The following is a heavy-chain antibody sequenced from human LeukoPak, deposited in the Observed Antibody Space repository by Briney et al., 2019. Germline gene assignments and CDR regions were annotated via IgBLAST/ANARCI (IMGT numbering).Heavy chain of an antibody. V-gene: IGHV1-46*01. D-gene: IGHD3-10*01. Sequence: ASVKVSCKAYGYTFTSYYMHWVRQAPGQGLEWMGIINPSGGSTSYAQKFQGRVTMTRDTSTSTVYMELSSLRSEDTAVYYCARDYYGSGSSLTPYFDYWGQGTLVTVSS. CDR3: ARDYYGSGSSLTPYFDY. CDR2: INPSGGST. CDR1: GYTFTSYY. J-gene: IGHJ4*02.